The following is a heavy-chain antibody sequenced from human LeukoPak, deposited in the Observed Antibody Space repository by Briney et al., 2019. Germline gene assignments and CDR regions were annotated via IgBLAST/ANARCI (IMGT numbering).Heavy chain of an antibody. CDR1: GFTFNSYW. D-gene: IGHD2-21*02. CDR3: ARETDYYGMDV. V-gene: IGHV3-7*04. J-gene: IGHJ6*02. CDR2: IKQYGSEN. Sequence: GGSLRLSCAASGFTFNSYWMSWVRQAPGKGLEWVANIKQYGSENYYVDSVKGRFTISRDNAKNSLFLQMNSLRVEDTAVYYCARETDYYGMDVWGQGTTVTVSS.